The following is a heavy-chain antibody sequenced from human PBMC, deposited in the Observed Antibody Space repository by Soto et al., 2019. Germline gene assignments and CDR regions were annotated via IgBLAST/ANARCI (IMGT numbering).Heavy chain of an antibody. V-gene: IGHV3-23*01. Sequence: EVQLLESGGGLVQPGGSLRLSCAASGFTFSNYAMSWVRQAPGKGLEWVSGISDIGGNTYYADSVKGRFTISRDNSKNTLFLQMISLRAEDTAVYYCAREYSSAWKTSDYWGQGTLVTVSS. CDR2: ISDIGGNT. CDR3: AREYSSAWKTSDY. J-gene: IGHJ4*02. CDR1: GFTFSNYA. D-gene: IGHD6-19*01.